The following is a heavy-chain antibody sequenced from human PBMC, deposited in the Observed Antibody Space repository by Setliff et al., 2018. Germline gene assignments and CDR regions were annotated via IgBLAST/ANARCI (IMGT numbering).Heavy chain of an antibody. Sequence: PSETLSLTCTVSGGSISGYYWTWIRQPPGKGLEWIGYIYTSGTTNYNPSLRSRVTMSVDTAKNQFSLKLKAVTAADTAVYYCARSPSYSSSWYWGLGGYFDYWGLGTLVTVSS. CDR3: ARSPSYSSSWYWGLGGYFDY. CDR2: IYTSGTT. D-gene: IGHD6-13*01. V-gene: IGHV4-4*08. CDR1: GGSISGYY. J-gene: IGHJ4*02.